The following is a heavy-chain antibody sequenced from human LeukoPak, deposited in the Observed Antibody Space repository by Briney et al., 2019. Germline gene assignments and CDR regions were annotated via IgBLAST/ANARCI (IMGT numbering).Heavy chain of an antibody. Sequence: SETLSLTCAVYGGSFSGYYWSWIRQPPGKGLEWIGEINHSGSTNYNPSLKSRVTISVDTSKNQSSLKLSSVTAADTAVYYCARTPQAYYYYYYMDVWGKGTTVTVSS. CDR1: GGSFSGYY. V-gene: IGHV4-34*01. J-gene: IGHJ6*03. CDR2: INHSGST. CDR3: ARTPQAYYYYYYMDV.